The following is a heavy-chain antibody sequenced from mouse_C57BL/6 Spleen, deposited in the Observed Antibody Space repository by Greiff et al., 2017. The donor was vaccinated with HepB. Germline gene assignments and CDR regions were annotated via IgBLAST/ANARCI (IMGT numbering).Heavy chain of an antibody. CDR3: ARGNFPYYYPFDY. V-gene: IGHV1-53*01. J-gene: IGHJ2*01. D-gene: IGHD1-1*01. CDR1: GYTFTSYW. CDR2: INPSNGGT. Sequence: VQLQQPGTELVKPGASVKLSCKASGYTFTSYWMHWVKQRPGQGLEWIGNINPSNGGTNYNEKFKSKATLTVDKSSSTAYMQLSSLTSEDSAVYYCARGNFPYYYPFDYWGQGTTLTVSS.